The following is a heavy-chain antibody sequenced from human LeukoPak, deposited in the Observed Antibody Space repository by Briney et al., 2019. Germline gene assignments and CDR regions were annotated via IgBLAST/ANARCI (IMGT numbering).Heavy chain of an antibody. CDR1: GFTFTSYS. CDR2: ISSSSNYI. V-gene: IGHV3-21*04. Sequence: PGGSLRLSCAASGFTFTSYSMNWVRQAPGKGLEWVSSISSSSNYIYYADSVKGRFTSSRGNTISGDNSKNTLYLKMKSLRAEDTAIYYCAKDGDSSGHPWDFQHWGQGTLVTVSS. CDR3: AKDGDSSGHPWDFQH. D-gene: IGHD3-22*01. J-gene: IGHJ1*01.